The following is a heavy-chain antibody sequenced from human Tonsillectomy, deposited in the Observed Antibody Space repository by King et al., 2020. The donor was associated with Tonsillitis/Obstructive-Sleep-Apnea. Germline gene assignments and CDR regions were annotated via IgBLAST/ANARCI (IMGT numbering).Heavy chain of an antibody. V-gene: IGHV3-21*01. D-gene: IGHD3-22*01. CDR1: GFTFSSYS. CDR3: ARDIPFFSSGYTH. Sequence: VQLVESGGGLVKPGGSLRLSCAASGFTFSSYSMNWVRQAPGKGLEWVSSISSSSSYIYYADSVKGRFTISRDNAKNSLYLQMNRLRAEDTAVYYCARDIPFFSSGYTHWGQGTLVTVSS. CDR2: ISSSSSYI. J-gene: IGHJ4*02.